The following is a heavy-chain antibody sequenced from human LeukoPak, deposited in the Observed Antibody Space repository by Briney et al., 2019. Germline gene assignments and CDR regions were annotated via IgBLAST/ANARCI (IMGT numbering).Heavy chain of an antibody. J-gene: IGHJ4*02. Sequence: ASVKVSCKASGYTFTGYYIHRVRQAPGQGLEWMGWIKPNSGGTNYAQKFQGRVTMTRDTSISTAYMELSRLRSDDTAVYYCARGSIVGATFDYFDYWGQGTLVTVSS. CDR1: GYTFTGYY. CDR2: IKPNSGGT. CDR3: ARGSIVGATFDYFDY. V-gene: IGHV1-2*02. D-gene: IGHD1-26*01.